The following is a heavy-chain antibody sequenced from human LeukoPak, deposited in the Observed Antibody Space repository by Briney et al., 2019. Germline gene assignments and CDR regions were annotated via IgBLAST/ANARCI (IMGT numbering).Heavy chain of an antibody. CDR3: ARVGEDYDILTGYYRFFDY. Sequence: GGSLRLSCAASGFTFSDYYMSWIRQAPGKGLEWVSYISSSGSTIYYADSVKGRFTISRDNAKNSLYLQMSSLRAEDMAVYYCARVGEDYDILTGYYRFFDYWGQGTLVTVSS. D-gene: IGHD3-9*01. CDR1: GFTFSDYY. CDR2: ISSSGSTI. J-gene: IGHJ4*02. V-gene: IGHV3-11*01.